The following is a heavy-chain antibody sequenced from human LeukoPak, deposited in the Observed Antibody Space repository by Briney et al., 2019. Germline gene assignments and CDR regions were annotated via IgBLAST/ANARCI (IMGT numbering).Heavy chain of an antibody. J-gene: IGHJ4*02. CDR2: IWYDGSNK. D-gene: IGHD6-25*01. CDR1: RFNLSSYG. V-gene: IGHV3-33*06. Sequence: QPRRSPRLSCSASRFNLSSYGMHWVRQAPGTGLDGMADIWYDGSNKDYEQSVKGRFTMTRNNSKNTAYLQMSSLRAEDTAVYYCAKDRSLGSAAHGVYYFDYWGQGTLVTVSS. CDR3: AKDRSLGSAAHGVYYFDY.